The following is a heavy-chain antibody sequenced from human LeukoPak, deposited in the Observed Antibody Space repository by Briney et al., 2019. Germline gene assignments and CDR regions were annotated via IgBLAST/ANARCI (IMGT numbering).Heavy chain of an antibody. V-gene: IGHV3-21*01. D-gene: IGHD5-18*01. CDR1: GFTFSAYG. Sequence: PGGSLRLSCAASGFTFSAYGMNWVRQAPGKGLEWVSSISSSGNYMNYADSVKGRFTISRDNAKNSLYLQVNSLRAEDTAVYYCARGLASVGYNYYFDSWGQGTLVTVSS. CDR3: ARGLASVGYNYYFDS. CDR2: ISSSGNYM. J-gene: IGHJ4*02.